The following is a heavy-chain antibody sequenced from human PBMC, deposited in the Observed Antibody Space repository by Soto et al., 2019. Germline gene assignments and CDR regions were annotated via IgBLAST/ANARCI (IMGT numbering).Heavy chain of an antibody. CDR3: AHHYYGSRSKGLDY. D-gene: IGHD3-10*01. J-gene: IGHJ4*02. V-gene: IGHV2-5*02. CDR2: IYWDDDK. Sequence: QITLKESGPTLVKPTQTLTLTCTFSGFSLSTSGVGVGWIRQPPGKALEWLALIYWDDDKRYSPSLKSRHTITKDTYKNQVVLTLTNMAPVDTATYSCAHHYYGSRSKGLDYWGQGTLVTVSS. CDR1: GFSLSTSGVG.